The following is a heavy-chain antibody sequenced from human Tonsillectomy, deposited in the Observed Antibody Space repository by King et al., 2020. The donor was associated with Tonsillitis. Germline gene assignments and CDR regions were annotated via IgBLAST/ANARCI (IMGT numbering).Heavy chain of an antibody. CDR3: ASGKGYCSSTSCYTSIDY. CDR1: GFTFSSYA. D-gene: IGHD2-2*02. CDR2: ISGSGGST. Sequence: VQLVESGGGLVQPGGSLRLSCAASGFTFSSYAMSWVRQAPGKGLGWVSGISGSGGSTYYADSVKGRLTISRDNSKNTLYMQMNSLRAEETAVYYCASGKGYCSSTSCYTSIDYWGQGTLVTVSS. V-gene: IGHV3-23*04. J-gene: IGHJ4*02.